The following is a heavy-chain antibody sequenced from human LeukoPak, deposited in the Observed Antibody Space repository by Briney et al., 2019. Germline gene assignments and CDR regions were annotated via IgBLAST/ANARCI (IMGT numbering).Heavy chain of an antibody. CDR1: GGSISSSSYY. J-gene: IGHJ5*02. D-gene: IGHD3-10*01. V-gene: IGHV4-39*01. Sequence: PSETLSLTCTGSGGSISSSSYYWGWIRQPPGKGLEWIGSIYYSGSTYYNPSLKSRVTISVDTSKNQFSLKLSSVTAADTAVYYCARAYYGSGSRVDYNTTFDPWGQGTLVTVSS. CDR2: IYYSGST. CDR3: ARAYYGSGSRVDYNTTFDP.